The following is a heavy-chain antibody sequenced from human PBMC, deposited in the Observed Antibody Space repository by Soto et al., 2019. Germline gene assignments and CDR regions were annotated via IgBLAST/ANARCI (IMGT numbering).Heavy chain of an antibody. CDR2: IIPIFGTA. Sequence: SVKVSCKASGGTFSSYAISWVRQAPGQGLEWMGGIIPIFGTANYAQKFQGGVTITADKSTSTAYMELSSLRSEDTAVYYCARSVSKYQLGSHFDYWGQGTLVTVSS. CDR3: ARSVSKYQLGSHFDY. V-gene: IGHV1-69*06. CDR1: GGTFSSYA. J-gene: IGHJ4*02. D-gene: IGHD2-2*01.